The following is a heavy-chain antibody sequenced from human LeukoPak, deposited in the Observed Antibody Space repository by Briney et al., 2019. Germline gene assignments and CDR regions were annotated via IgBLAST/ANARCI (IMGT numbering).Heavy chain of an antibody. J-gene: IGHJ3*02. CDR1: GGSISSYY. CDR2: IYTSGST. D-gene: IGHD4-23*01. Sequence: SETLSLTCTVSGGSISSYYWSWIRQPAGKGLEWIGRIYTSGSTNYNPSLKSRVTMSVDTSKNQFSLKLSSVTAADTAVYYCARHQPLGYGGNSDAFDIWGQGTMVTVSS. CDR3: ARHQPLGYGGNSDAFDI. V-gene: IGHV4-4*07.